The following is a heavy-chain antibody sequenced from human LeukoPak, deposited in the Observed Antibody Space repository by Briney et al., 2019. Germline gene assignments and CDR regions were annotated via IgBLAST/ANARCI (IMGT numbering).Heavy chain of an antibody. CDR1: GFTVSSNH. V-gene: IGHV3-66*01. CDR2: IYSGGTT. J-gene: IGHJ4*02. Sequence: PGGSLRLSCAASGFTVSSNHMSWVRQASGKGLVWVSVIYSGGTTYYADSVKGRFTISRDNYKNTLYLQMNSLRAEDTAVYYCARVFSYMRGENDYWGQGTLVTVSS. CDR3: ARVFSYMRGENDY. D-gene: IGHD3-10*01.